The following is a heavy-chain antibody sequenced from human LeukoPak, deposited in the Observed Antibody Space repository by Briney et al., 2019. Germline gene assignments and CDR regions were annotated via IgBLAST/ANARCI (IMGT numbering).Heavy chain of an antibody. V-gene: IGHV4-59*01. CDR2: IYSSGST. CDR3: ARDGSGYGSPLDY. J-gene: IGHJ4*01. CDR1: GGSISRYY. D-gene: IGHD1-26*01. Sequence: SETLSLTCTVSGGSISRYYWSWIRQPPGKALEWIGYIYSSGSTKYNPSHKSRVTMSVDTSKNQFSLKLSSVAAADTAVYYCARDGSGYGSPLDYWGHGILVTVSS.